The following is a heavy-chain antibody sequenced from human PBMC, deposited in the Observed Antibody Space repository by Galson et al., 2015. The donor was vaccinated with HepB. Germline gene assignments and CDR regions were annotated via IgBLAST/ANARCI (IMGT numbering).Heavy chain of an antibody. CDR1: GYTFTSYH. Sequence: SVKVSCKASGYTFTSYHMHWVRQAPGQGLEWMGIIDPSGGSRRYAQKFQGRVTMTRTTSTNTVYMDLGSLRSEDTAVYYCVRAYFGGNSRPDYWGQGTLVTVSS. CDR3: VRAYFGGNSRPDY. V-gene: IGHV1-46*03. D-gene: IGHD4-23*01. J-gene: IGHJ4*02. CDR2: IDPSGGSR.